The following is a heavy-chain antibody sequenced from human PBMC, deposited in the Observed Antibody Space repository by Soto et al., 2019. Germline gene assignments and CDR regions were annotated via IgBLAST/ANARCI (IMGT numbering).Heavy chain of an antibody. D-gene: IGHD3-22*01. CDR1: GGSISSSSYY. V-gene: IGHV4-39*01. Sequence: SETLSLTCTVSGGSISSSSYYWGWIRQPPGKGLEWIGSIYYSGSTYYNPSLKSRVTISVDTTKNHFSLKLSSVTAADTAVYYCARQNYYDSSGYYYYYYYMDVWGKGTTVTVSS. J-gene: IGHJ6*03. CDR2: IYYSGST. CDR3: ARQNYYDSSGYYYYYYYMDV.